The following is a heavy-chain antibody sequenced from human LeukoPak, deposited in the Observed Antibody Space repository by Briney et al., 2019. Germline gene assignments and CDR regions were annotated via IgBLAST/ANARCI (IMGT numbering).Heavy chain of an antibody. CDR3: AKDIADDILTGYYTPRAFDI. CDR1: GFTFDDYA. D-gene: IGHD3-9*01. V-gene: IGHV3-9*01. Sequence: QSGRSLRLSCAASGFTFDDYAMHWVRQAPGKGLEWVSGISWNSGSIGYADSVKGRFTISRDNAKNSLYLHMNSLRAEDTALYYCAKDIADDILTGYYTPRAFDIWGQGTMVTVSS. CDR2: ISWNSGSI. J-gene: IGHJ3*02.